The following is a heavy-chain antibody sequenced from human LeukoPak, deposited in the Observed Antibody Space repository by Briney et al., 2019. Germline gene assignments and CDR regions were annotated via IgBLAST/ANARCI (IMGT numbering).Heavy chain of an antibody. CDR3: ARDRSYCSGGSCSYYFDY. D-gene: IGHD2-15*01. CDR1: GDSISTYY. CDR2: IYHSGST. V-gene: IGHV4-38-2*02. Sequence: SETLSLTCTVSGDSISTYYWSWIRQPPGKGLEWIGSIYHSGSTYYNPSLKSRVTISVDTSKNQFSLRLSSVTAADTAVYYCARDRSYCSGGSCSYYFDYWGQGTLVTVSS. J-gene: IGHJ4*02.